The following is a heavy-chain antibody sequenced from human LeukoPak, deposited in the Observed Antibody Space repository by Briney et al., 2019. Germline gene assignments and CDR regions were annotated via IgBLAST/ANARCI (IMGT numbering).Heavy chain of an antibody. CDR1: GFIFSNYV. Sequence: GGSLRLSCAASGFIFSNYVVSWVRQAPGKGLEWVSVINGSGGETNYAASVKGRFTISRDNSKNTLYLQMNSLRAEDTAVYHCAKAPGTATAARYFEYWGQGTLVTVSS. D-gene: IGHD1-1*01. V-gene: IGHV3-23*01. CDR3: AKAPGTATAARYFEY. CDR2: INGSGGET. J-gene: IGHJ4*02.